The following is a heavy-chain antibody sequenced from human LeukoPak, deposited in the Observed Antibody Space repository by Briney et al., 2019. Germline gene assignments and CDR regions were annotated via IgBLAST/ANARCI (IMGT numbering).Heavy chain of an antibody. CDR1: GGTFNTYD. J-gene: IGHJ4*02. Sequence: GSSVKVSCKASGGTFNTYDINWVRQAPGQGLEWMGRIIPGLHITNYAQRFHGRVTISADKSTSTTYLELNNLGSEDTAVYFCSLSKPTSDGSAVDYWGPGTLAAVSS. CDR2: IIPGLHIT. CDR3: SLSKPTSDGSAVDY. D-gene: IGHD5-24*01. V-gene: IGHV1-69*04.